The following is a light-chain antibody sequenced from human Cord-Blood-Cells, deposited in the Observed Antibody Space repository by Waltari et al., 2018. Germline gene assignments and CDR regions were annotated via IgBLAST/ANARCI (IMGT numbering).Light chain of an antibody. V-gene: IGKV1-39*01. CDR3: QQSYSTPFT. CDR1: QSISSY. Sequence: DIQMTQSPSSLSASVGDRVTITCRASQSISSYLNWYQQKPGKAHKLLIYAASSLQSGVLSRFSGSRSGTDFTLTISSLQPEDFATYYCQQSYSTPFTFGPGTKVDIK. CDR2: AAS. J-gene: IGKJ3*01.